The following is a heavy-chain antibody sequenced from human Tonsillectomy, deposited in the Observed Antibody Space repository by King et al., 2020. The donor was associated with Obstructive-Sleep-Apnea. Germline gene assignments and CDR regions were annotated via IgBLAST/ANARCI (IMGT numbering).Heavy chain of an antibody. J-gene: IGHJ6*02. D-gene: IGHD6-19*01. V-gene: IGHV3-21*01. CDR2: ISSSSSYI. CDR3: ASTPIAVAIAADMDV. CDR1: GFTFSSYS. Sequence: VQLVESGGGLVKPGGSLRLSCAASGFTFSSYSMNWVRQAPGKGLEWVSSISSSSSYIYYADSVKGRFTISRDNAKNSLYLQMNSLRAEDTAVYYCASTPIAVAIAADMDVWGQGTTVTVSS.